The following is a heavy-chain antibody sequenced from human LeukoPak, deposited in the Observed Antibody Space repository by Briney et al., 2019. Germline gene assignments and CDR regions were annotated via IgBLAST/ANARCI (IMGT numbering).Heavy chain of an antibody. J-gene: IGHJ4*02. V-gene: IGHV3-48*03. D-gene: IGHD3-22*01. CDR3: ARVWSSGYTKDY. Sequence: GGSLRLSCAASGFTISNYEMNWVRQAPGKGLEWLSYITSSGRTTDYADSVKGRFTISRDNAKNSLYLQLNSLRVEDTAVYYCARVWSSGYTKDYWGQGTLVTVSS. CDR1: GFTISNYE. CDR2: ITSSGRTT.